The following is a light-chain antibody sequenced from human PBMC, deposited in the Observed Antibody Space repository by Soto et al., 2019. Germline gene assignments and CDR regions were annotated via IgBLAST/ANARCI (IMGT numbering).Light chain of an antibody. J-gene: IGKJ5*01. CDR3: QQLGNYPLT. V-gene: IGKV1-9*01. CDR2: AAS. CDR1: QGISSY. Sequence: LTQSPSSLSASVGDRVTITCRASQGISSYLAWYQQEPGKAPKLLIYAASTLQTGVPSRFSGSGSGTDFTLTISSLQPDDFATYYCQQLGNYPLTFGQGTRLEIK.